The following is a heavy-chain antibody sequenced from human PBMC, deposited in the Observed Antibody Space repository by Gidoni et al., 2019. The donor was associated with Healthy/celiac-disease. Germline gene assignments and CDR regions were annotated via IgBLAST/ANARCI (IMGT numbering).Heavy chain of an antibody. J-gene: IGHJ5*02. CDR3: ARSIVLMVYAPYNWFDP. D-gene: IGHD2-8*01. V-gene: IGHV4-39*01. CDR2: IYYSGST. Sequence: QLQLQESGPGLVKPSETLSLTCTVSGGSISSSSYYWGWIRQPPGKGLEWIGSIYYSGSTYYNPSLKSRVTISVDTSKNQFSLKLSSVTAADTAVYYCARSIVLMVYAPYNWFDPWGQGTLVTVSS. CDR1: GGSISSSSYY.